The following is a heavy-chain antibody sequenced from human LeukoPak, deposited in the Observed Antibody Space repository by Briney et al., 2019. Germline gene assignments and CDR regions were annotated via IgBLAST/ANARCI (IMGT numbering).Heavy chain of an antibody. D-gene: IGHD3-3*01. V-gene: IGHV3-49*03. Sequence: PGGSLRLSCTASGFTFGDYAMSWFRQAPGKGLEWVGFIRSKAYGGTTEYAASVKGRFTISRDDSKSIAYLQMNSLKTEDTAVYYCSRQSGYLVDDYWGQGTLVTVSS. CDR1: GFTFGDYA. J-gene: IGHJ4*02. CDR3: SRQSGYLVDDY. CDR2: IRSKAYGGTT.